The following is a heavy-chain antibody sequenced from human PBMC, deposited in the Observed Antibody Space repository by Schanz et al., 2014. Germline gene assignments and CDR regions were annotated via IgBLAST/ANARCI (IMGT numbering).Heavy chain of an antibody. Sequence: VQLVESGGGLVQPGGSLRLSCSASTFTFDHYAMTWVRQAPGKGLEWVAAVSSRSDEIKYADSVRGRFTISGDSSKYTVYLQMNSLRADDTAVYYCAKGPYYYYYMDVWGNGTTVTVSS. CDR2: VSSRSDEI. J-gene: IGHJ6*03. V-gene: IGHV3-23*04. CDR1: TFTFDHYA. CDR3: AKGPYYYYYMDV.